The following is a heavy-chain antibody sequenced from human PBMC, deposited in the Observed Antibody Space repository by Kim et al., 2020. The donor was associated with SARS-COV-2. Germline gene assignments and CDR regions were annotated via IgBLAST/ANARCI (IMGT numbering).Heavy chain of an antibody. CDR1: GGSISSYY. Sequence: SETLSLTCTVSGGSISSYYWSWIRQPPGKGLEWIGYIYYSGSTNYNPSLKSRVTISVDTSKNQFSLKLSSVTAADTAVYYCARLETYWNDRYYFDYWGQG. V-gene: IGHV4-59*08. CDR3: ARLETYWNDRYYFDY. CDR2: IYYSGST. D-gene: IGHD1-1*01. J-gene: IGHJ4*02.